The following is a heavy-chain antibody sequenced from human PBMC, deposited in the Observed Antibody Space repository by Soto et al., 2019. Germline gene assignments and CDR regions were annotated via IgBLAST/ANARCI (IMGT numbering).Heavy chain of an antibody. D-gene: IGHD3-3*01. Sequence: QVQLQESGPGLVKPSGTLSLTCAVSSGSISSNNWWSWVRQPPGKGLEWIGEIYHSGNTNYNPSLKSRVTISVDKSKNHFSLKLSSVTAADTAVYYCARGSITIFGVVMSFDYWGQGNLVTVSS. J-gene: IGHJ4*02. CDR3: ARGSITIFGVVMSFDY. CDR1: SGSISSNNW. V-gene: IGHV4-4*02. CDR2: IYHSGNT.